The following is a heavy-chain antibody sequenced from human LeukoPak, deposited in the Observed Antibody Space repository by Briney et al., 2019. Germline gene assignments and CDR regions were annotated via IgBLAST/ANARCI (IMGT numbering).Heavy chain of an antibody. V-gene: IGHV3-33*01. CDR1: GFTFSGFG. J-gene: IGHJ6*02. CDR3: ARDQSSSSDYYYGMDV. Sequence: PGKSLRLSCAASGFTFSGFGMHWVRQAPGKGLEWVAVIWYDGSNKYYADSVKGRFTISRDNSKNTLYLQMNSLRAEDTAVYYCARDQSSSSDYYYGMDVWGQGTTVTVSS. CDR2: IWYDGSNK. D-gene: IGHD6-6*01.